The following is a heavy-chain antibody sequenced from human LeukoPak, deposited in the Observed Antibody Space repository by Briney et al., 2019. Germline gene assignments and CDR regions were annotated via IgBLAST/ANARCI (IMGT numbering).Heavy chain of an antibody. CDR3: ARESSSGFYFHY. V-gene: IGHV4-59*01. D-gene: IGHD6-19*01. Sequence: SSETLSLTCTVSGGSISSYYWSWIRQPPGKGLEWIGYIYYSGSTNYNPSLKSRVTISVETPKNQFSLKLSSVTAADTAVYYCARESSSGFYFHYWGQGALVTVSS. J-gene: IGHJ4*02. CDR1: GGSISSYY. CDR2: IYYSGST.